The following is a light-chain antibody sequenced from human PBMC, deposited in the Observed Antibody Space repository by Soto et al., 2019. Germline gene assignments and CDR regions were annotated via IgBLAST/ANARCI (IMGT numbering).Light chain of an antibody. CDR2: RAS. CDR1: QNIDMY. Sequence: DIQMTQSPSTLPASAGDRVTITCRASQNIDMYLAWYQQKPGQAPSLLIYRASSLQSGVPSRFSGSGSGTEFTLTISSLQPDDFATYYCQQSITYPWTFGQGTKADIK. V-gene: IGKV1-5*03. J-gene: IGKJ1*01. CDR3: QQSITYPWT.